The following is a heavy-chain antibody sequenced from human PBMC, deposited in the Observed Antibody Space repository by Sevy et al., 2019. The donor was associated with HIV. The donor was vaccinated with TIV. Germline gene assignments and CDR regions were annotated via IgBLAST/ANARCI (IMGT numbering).Heavy chain of an antibody. D-gene: IGHD3-22*01. CDR1: GFTFSNYA. J-gene: IGHJ4*01. CDR3: ATSRRDYYNYYFDY. V-gene: IGHV3-23*01. CDR2: ISGSGGTT. Sequence: GGSLRLSCAASGFTFSNYAMNWVRQAPGKGLEWVSSISGSGGTTYYADSVEGRFTISRDKSKNTLYMQMDSLTAEDTAVYFCATSRRDYYNYYFDYWGHGTLVTVSS.